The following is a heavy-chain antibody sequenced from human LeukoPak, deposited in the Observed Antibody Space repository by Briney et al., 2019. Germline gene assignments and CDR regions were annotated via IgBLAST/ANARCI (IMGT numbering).Heavy chain of an antibody. CDR3: ARGRPYSGGYHLDY. V-gene: IGHV4-34*01. J-gene: IGHJ4*02. CDR2: INHSGGT. D-gene: IGHD1-26*01. Sequence: PSETLSLTCAVYGGSFSGYYWSWIRQPPGKGLEWIGEINHSGGTNYNPSLKSRVTISVDTSKNQFSLKLSSVTAADTAVYYCARGRPYSGGYHLDYWGQGTLVTVSP. CDR1: GGSFSGYY.